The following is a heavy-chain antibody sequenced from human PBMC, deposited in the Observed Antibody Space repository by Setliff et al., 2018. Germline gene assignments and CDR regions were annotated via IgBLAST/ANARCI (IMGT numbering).Heavy chain of an antibody. V-gene: IGHV2-5*02. CDR2: IYWDDDK. D-gene: IGHD3-3*01. CDR1: GFSLSTSGVG. J-gene: IGHJ4*02. Sequence: SGPTLVNPTQTLTLTCTFSGFSLSTSGVGVGWIRQPPGKALEWLALIYWDDDKRYIPSLKSRLTITKDTSKNQVVLTMTNMDPVDTATYYCAHGGDFWSGYWGGGPRKVGYYFDYWGQGTLVTVSS. CDR3: AHGGDFWSGYWGGGPRKVGYYFDY.